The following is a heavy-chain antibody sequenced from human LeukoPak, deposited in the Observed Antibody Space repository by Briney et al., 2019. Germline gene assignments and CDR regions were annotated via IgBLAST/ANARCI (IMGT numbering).Heavy chain of an antibody. D-gene: IGHD3-22*01. CDR3: AVTYYYDSSGYYGFDY. CDR1: GFTFSSYW. J-gene: IGHJ4*02. CDR2: INSDGSST. Sequence: PGGSLRLSCAASGFTFSSYWMSWVRQAPGKGLVWVSRINSDGSSTSYADSVKGRFTISRDNAKNTLYLQMNSLRAEDTAVYYCAVTYYYDSSGYYGFDYWGQGTLVTVSS. V-gene: IGHV3-74*01.